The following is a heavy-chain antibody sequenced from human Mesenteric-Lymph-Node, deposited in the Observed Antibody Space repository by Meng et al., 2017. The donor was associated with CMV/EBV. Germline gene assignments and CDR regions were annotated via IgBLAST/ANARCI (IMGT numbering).Heavy chain of an antibody. CDR2: ISSSSPRTT. J-gene: IGHJ4*02. D-gene: IGHD2-2*02. CDR1: GFPFSTYE. V-gene: IGHV3-48*03. Sequence: GGSLRLSCAASGFPFSTYEMNWVRQAPGKGLQWVAYISSSSPRTTHYAESVKGRFTISRDNSKNTLSLLMSSLRPEDTAVYYCVRPRSTYCTISSCYSAGFDYWAQGTRVTVSS. CDR3: VRPRSTYCTISSCYSAGFDY.